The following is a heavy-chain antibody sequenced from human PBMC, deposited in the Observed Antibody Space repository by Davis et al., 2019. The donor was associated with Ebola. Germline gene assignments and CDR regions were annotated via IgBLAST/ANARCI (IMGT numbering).Heavy chain of an antibody. J-gene: IGHJ4*02. CDR3: TTGPLDLYYDSSGFDY. V-gene: IGHV3-15*01. Sequence: GESLKISCAASGFTFSNAWMSWVRQAPGKGLEWVGRIKSKTDGGTTDYAAPVKGRFTISRDDSKNTLYLQMNSLKTEDTAVYYCTTGPLDLYYDSSGFDYWGQGTLVTVSS. D-gene: IGHD3-22*01. CDR2: IKSKTDGGTT. CDR1: GFTFSNAW.